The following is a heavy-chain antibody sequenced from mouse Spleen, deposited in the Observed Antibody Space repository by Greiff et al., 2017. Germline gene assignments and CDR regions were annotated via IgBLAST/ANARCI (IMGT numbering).Heavy chain of an antibody. CDR2: IYPRSGNT. CDR1: GYTFTSYG. D-gene: IGHD3-1*01. CDR3: ARPGAARATFAY. Sequence: QVQLQQSGAELARPGASVKLSCKASGYTFTSYGISWVKQRTGQGLEWIGEIYPRSGNTYYNEKFKGKATLTADKSSSTAYMELRSLTSEDSAVYFCARPGAARATFAYWGQGTLVTVSA. V-gene: IGHV1-81*01. J-gene: IGHJ3*01.